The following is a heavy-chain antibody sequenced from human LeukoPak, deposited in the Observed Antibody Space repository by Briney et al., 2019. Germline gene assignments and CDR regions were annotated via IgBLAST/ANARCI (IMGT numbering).Heavy chain of an antibody. J-gene: IGHJ4*02. CDR1: GFTFSSYA. CDR3: ILYYYDSSGYFMFKNYFDY. CDR2: ISGSGGST. Sequence: GGSLRLSCAASGFTFSSYAMSWVRQAPGKGLEWVSAISGSGGSTYYADSVKGRFTISRDNSKNTLYLQMNSLRTEDTAVYYCILYYYDSSGYFMFKNYFDYWGQGTLVTVSS. D-gene: IGHD3-22*01. V-gene: IGHV3-23*01.